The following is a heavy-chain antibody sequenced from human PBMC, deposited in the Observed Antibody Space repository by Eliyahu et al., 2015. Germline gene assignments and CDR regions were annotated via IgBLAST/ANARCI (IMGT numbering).Heavy chain of an antibody. Sequence: QVQLQESGPGLAXPSQTLSLTCXXSGXSISSGGYYWSWIRQHPGKGLEWIGYIXYSGSTYYNPSLKSRVTISVDTSKNQFSLKLSSVTAADTAVYYCARDRTGRSYFDYWGQGTLVTVSS. D-gene: IGHD1-14*01. J-gene: IGHJ4*02. V-gene: IGHV4-31*03. CDR3: ARDRTGRSYFDY. CDR2: IXYSGST. CDR1: GXSISSGGYY.